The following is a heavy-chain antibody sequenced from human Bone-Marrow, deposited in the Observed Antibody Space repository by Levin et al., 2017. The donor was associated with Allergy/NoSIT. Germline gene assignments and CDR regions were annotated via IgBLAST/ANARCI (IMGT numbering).Heavy chain of an antibody. J-gene: IGHJ4*02. D-gene: IGHD3-10*01. Sequence: GESLKISCTASGFIFNNYWMSWVRQVPGKGLEWVANIKYDGSQQYYVDSVKGRFTISRDNAKNSLYLEMNSLRAEDTAVYYCAQGVGFGESSVDYWGQGALVTVSS. CDR1: GFIFNNYW. V-gene: IGHV3-7*02. CDR2: IKYDGSQQ. CDR3: AQGVGFGESSVDY.